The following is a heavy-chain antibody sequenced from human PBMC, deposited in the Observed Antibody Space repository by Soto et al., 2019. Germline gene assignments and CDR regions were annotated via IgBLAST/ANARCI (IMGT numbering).Heavy chain of an antibody. CDR2: IIPIFGTA. J-gene: IGHJ4*02. CDR3: AREEGYYDFWSGYTFDY. CDR1: GGTFSSYA. V-gene: IGHV1-69*12. D-gene: IGHD3-3*01. Sequence: QVQLVQSGAEVKKPGSSVKVSCKASGGTFSSYAISWVRQAPGQGLEWMGGIIPIFGTANYAQKFPGRVTITADESTSTAYMELSSLRSEDTAVYYCAREEGYYDFWSGYTFDYWGQGTLVTVSS.